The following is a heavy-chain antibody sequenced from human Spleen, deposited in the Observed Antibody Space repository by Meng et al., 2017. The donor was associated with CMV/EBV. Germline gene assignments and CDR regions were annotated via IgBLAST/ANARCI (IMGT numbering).Heavy chain of an antibody. CDR1: FTFSGST. D-gene: IGHD6-6*01. CDR2: IRSKGYSYAA. J-gene: IGHJ2*01. CDR3: SRQGPYSSPSDWYFDL. Sequence: FTFSGSTMHWVRQASGQGLEWLGRIRSKGYSYAAAYVPSVKGRFTISRDDSKNTAYLQMNSLKTEDTAIYYCSRQGPYSSPSDWYFDLWGRGTLVTVSS. V-gene: IGHV3-73*01.